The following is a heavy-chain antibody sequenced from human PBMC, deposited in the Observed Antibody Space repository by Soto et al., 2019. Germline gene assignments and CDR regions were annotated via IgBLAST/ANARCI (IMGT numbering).Heavy chain of an antibody. CDR2: INHSGST. J-gene: IGHJ4*02. CDR3: ARGNSDYVRNFDY. D-gene: IGHD3-10*02. V-gene: IGHV4-34*01. Sequence: SETLSLTCAVYGGSFSGFYWSWIRQPPGKGQEWIGEINHSGSTNYNPSLKSRVTISVDTSKNQFSLKLSSVTAADTAVYYCARGNSDYVRNFDYWGQGTLVTVSS. CDR1: GGSFSGFY.